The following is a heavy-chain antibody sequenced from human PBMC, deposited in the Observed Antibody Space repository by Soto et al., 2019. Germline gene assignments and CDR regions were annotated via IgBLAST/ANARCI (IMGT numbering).Heavy chain of an antibody. CDR3: AKGIYEYDISGPIDH. CDR2: ISWDGTDT. D-gene: IGHD3-22*01. J-gene: IGHJ5*02. CDR1: GFTFDAYA. V-gene: IGHV3-43D*04. Sequence: VGSLRLSCAASGFTFDAYAMHWVRQTPGKGLEWVSRISWDGTDTFYADSVKGRFTISRDNSKNSLYLQMNTLRPEDSALYYCAKGIYEYDISGPIDHWGQGTLVTVSS.